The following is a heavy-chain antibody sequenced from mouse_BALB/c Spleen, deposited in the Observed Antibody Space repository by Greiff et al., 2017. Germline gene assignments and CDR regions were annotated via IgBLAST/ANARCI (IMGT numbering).Heavy chain of an antibody. CDR1: GFTFSSYA. J-gene: IGHJ3*01. CDR2: ISSGGST. CDR3: ARGSYDGYPSWFAY. V-gene: IGHV5-6-5*01. Sequence: DVKLVESGGGLVKPGGSLKLSCAASGFTFSSYAMSWVRQTPEKRLEWVASISSGGSTYYPDSVKGRFTISRDNARNILYLQMSSLRSEDTAMYYCARGSYDGYPSWFAYWGQGTLVTVSA. D-gene: IGHD2-3*01.